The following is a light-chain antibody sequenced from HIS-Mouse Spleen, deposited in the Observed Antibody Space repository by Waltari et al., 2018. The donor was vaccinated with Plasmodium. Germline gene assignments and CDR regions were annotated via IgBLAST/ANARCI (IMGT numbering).Light chain of an antibody. CDR1: QGIRSY. CDR2: AAS. Sequence: AIWLTQSPSLLSTSTGHRDTISCRMSQGIRSYLAWYQQKPVKAPELLIYAASTLQSGVPSRFSGSGSGTDFTLTISCLQSEDFATYYCQQYYSFPYTFGQGTKLEIK. V-gene: IGKV1D-8*02. J-gene: IGKJ2*01. CDR3: QQYYSFPYT.